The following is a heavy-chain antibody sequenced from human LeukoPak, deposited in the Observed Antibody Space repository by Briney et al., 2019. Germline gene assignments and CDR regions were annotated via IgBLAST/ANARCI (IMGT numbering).Heavy chain of an antibody. CDR1: GFTFSSYA. CDR2: ISYDGSNK. Sequence: GGSLRLSCAASGFTFSSYAMHWVRQAPGKGLEWVAVISYDGSNKYYADSVKGRFTISRDNSKNTLYLQMNSLRAEDTAVYYCARSITSSWYGDFQHWGQGTLVTVSS. J-gene: IGHJ1*01. V-gene: IGHV3-30-3*01. D-gene: IGHD6-13*01. CDR3: ARSITSSWYGDFQH.